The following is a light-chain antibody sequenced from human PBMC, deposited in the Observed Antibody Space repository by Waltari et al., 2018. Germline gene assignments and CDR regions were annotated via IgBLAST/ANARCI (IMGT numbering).Light chain of an antibody. CDR2: DVS. CDR3: SSYTSSNTVV. J-gene: IGLJ2*01. Sequence: HSALTQPAYVSGSPGQSITIPCSGSSSDVGGYNYVSWYLQYQGQAPKLIIYDVSQRPSEISDRFSGSKSGSTASLTISGLQAEDEADYYCSSYTSSNTVVFGGGTKVTVL. V-gene: IGLV2-14*03. CDR1: SSDVGGYNY.